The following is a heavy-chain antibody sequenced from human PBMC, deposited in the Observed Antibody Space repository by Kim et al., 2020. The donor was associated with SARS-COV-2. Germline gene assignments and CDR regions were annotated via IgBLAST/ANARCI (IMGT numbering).Heavy chain of an antibody. J-gene: IGHJ6*02. Sequence: ASVKVSCKASGYTFTSYGISWVRQAPGQGLEWMGWISAYNGNTNYAQKLQGRVTMTTDTSTSTAYMELRSLRSDDTAVYYCARARAFGLPLRYYYYGMDVWGQGTTVSVSS. D-gene: IGHD4-17*01. V-gene: IGHV1-18*01. CDR1: GYTFTSYG. CDR3: ARARAFGLPLRYYYYGMDV. CDR2: ISAYNGNT.